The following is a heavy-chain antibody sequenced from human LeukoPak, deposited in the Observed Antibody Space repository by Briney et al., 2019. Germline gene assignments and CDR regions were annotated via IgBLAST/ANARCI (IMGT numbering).Heavy chain of an antibody. CDR1: GFTFSSYA. V-gene: IGHV3-30*04. J-gene: IGHJ4*02. Sequence: GGSLRLSCAASGFTFSSYAMHWVRQAPGKGLECVAVISYDGSNKYYADSVKGRFTISRDNSKNTLYLQMNSLRAEDTAVYYCARVIRLQNWYYFDYWGQGTLVTVSS. D-gene: IGHD5-18*01. CDR2: ISYDGSNK. CDR3: ARVIRLQNWYYFDY.